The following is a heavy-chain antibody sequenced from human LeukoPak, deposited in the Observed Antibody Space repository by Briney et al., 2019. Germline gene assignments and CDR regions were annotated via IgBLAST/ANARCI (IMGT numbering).Heavy chain of an antibody. V-gene: IGHV3-30*02. Sequence: PGGSLRLSCAASGFTFSSYGMHWVRQAPGKGLEWVAFIRYDGSNKYYADSVKGRFTISRDNSKNTLYLQMNSLRAEDTAVYYCAKEVWELLGEGQPWGQGTLVTVSS. CDR1: GFTFSSYG. CDR3: AKEVWELLGEGQP. CDR2: IRYDGSNK. D-gene: IGHD1-26*01. J-gene: IGHJ5*02.